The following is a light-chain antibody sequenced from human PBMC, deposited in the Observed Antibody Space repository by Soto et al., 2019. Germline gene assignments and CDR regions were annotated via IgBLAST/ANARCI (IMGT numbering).Light chain of an antibody. CDR2: GAF. CDR3: QQHGSSPRT. Sequence: ETGKRESAGGLPLCQSHAPTLSGRASQSVSSNYLAWYQQKPGQAPRLLIYGAFKRATGIPDRFSGSGSGTDFPLTISRMEPQDFPVYCSQQHGSSPRTSGPGTKVDI. V-gene: IGKV3-20*01. CDR1: QSVSSNY. J-gene: IGKJ1*01.